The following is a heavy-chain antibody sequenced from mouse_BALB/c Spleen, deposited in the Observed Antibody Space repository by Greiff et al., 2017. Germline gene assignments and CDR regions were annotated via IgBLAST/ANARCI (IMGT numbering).Heavy chain of an antibody. CDR2: IDPANGNT. D-gene: IGHD2-1*01. J-gene: IGHJ3*01. CDR3: ALYYGNSWFAY. V-gene: IGHV14-3*02. Sequence: EVKLMESGAELVKPGASVKLSCTASGFNIKDTYMHWVKQRPEQGLEWIGRIDPANGNTKYDPKFQGKATITADTSSNTAYLQLSSLTSEDTAVYYCALYYGNSWFAYWGQGTLVTVSA. CDR1: GFNIKDTY.